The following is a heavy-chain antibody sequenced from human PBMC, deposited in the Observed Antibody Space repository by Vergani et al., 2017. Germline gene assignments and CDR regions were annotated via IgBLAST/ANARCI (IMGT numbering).Heavy chain of an antibody. D-gene: IGHD6-13*01. J-gene: IGHJ4*02. CDR2: IWYDGSNK. V-gene: IGHV3-33*01. Sequence: QVQLVESGGGVVQPGRSLRLSCAVSGFTFSSYGMHWVRQAPGKGLEWVAVIWYDGSNKYYADSVKGRFTISRDNSKNTLYLQMNSLRAEDTAVYYCARDLGSSWPRRYYFDYWGQGTLVTVSS. CDR3: ARDLGSSWPRRYYFDY. CDR1: GFTFSSYG.